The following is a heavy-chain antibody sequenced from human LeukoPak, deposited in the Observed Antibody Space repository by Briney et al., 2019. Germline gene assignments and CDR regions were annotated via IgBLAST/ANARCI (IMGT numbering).Heavy chain of an antibody. CDR1: GGSISSYY. D-gene: IGHD3-22*01. V-gene: IGHV4-59*01. J-gene: IGHJ3*02. CDR3: ALAPGAYYYDSSGYGAFDI. Sequence: SETLSLTCTVSGGSISSYYWSWIRQPPGKGLEWIGYIYYSGSTNYNPSLKSRVTISVDTSKNQFSLKLSSVTAADTAVYYCALAPGAYYYDSSGYGAFDIWGQGTKVTVSS. CDR2: IYYSGST.